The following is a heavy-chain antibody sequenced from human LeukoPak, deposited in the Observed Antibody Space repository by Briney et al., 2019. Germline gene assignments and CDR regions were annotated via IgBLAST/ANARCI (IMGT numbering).Heavy chain of an antibody. CDR2: MNPNSGNT. CDR3: ARGRLVRNWFDP. D-gene: IGHD3-10*01. Sequence: ASVKVSCKASGYTFTSYDINWVRQATGQGLEWMGWMNPNSGNTGYSQKFQGRVTMTRNTSISTAYMELSSLRSGDTAVYYCARGRLVRNWFDPWGQGTLVTVSS. J-gene: IGHJ5*02. CDR1: GYTFTSYD. V-gene: IGHV1-8*01.